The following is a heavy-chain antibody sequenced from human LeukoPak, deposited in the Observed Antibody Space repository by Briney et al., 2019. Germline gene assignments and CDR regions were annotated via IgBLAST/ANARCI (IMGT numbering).Heavy chain of an antibody. Sequence: HPSETLSLTCTVSGASISSHYWCWIRQPPGKGLEWIGSIYYSGSTYYNPSLKSRVTISVDTSKNQFSLKLSSVTAADTAVYYCARDVISSGITIFGVVTIYFDYWGQGTLVTVSS. CDR1: GASISSHY. CDR2: IYYSGST. CDR3: ARDVISSGITIFGVVTIYFDY. J-gene: IGHJ4*02. D-gene: IGHD3-3*01. V-gene: IGHV4-39*07.